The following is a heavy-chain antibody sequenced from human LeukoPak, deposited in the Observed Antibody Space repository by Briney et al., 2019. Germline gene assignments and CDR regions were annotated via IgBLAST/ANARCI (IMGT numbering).Heavy chain of an antibody. CDR3: ARDFLAGYDSSGYPYYYYGMDV. CDR1: GVSISSYY. CDR2: IYYSGST. D-gene: IGHD3-22*01. Sequence: SETLSLTCTVSGVSISSYYWSWIRQPPGKGLEWIGYIYYSGSTNYNPSLKSRVTISVDTSKNQFSLKLSSVTAADTAVYYCARDFLAGYDSSGYPYYYYGMDVWGQGTTVTVSS. J-gene: IGHJ6*02. V-gene: IGHV4-59*01.